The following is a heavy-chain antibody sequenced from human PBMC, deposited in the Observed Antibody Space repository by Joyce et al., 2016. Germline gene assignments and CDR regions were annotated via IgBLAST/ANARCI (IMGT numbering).Heavy chain of an antibody. Sequence: QVQLVQSGAEVKKPGWSVRISCKASGDTFSTYAISWLRQSPGQGLEWMGGIIPKCSPADYAQKVQGRVTITADDSTSTAYMELTSLTSEDTAMYFYARAFTDNHGFDYGGYFQYWGQGTLIIISS. J-gene: IGHJ1*01. D-gene: IGHD4-23*01. CDR3: ARAFTDNHGFDYGGYFQY. CDR1: GDTFSTYA. V-gene: IGHV1-69*01. CDR2: IIPKCSPA.